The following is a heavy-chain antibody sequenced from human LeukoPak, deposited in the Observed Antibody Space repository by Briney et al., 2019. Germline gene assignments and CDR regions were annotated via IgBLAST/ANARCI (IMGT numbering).Heavy chain of an antibody. CDR2: IYYSAST. D-gene: IGHD5-12*01. CDR1: GGSISSYY. Sequence: SETLSLTCTVSGGSISSYYGSWIRQPPGKGLEWIGYIYYSASTNYNPSLKSRVTISVATSKNQFSLKLSSVTAADTAVYYCARSPTYGGYPANFDYWGQGTLVTVSS. J-gene: IGHJ4*02. CDR3: ARSPTYGGYPANFDY. V-gene: IGHV4-59*01.